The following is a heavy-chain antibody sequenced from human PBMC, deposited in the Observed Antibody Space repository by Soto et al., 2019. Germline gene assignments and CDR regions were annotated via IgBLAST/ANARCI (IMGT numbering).Heavy chain of an antibody. CDR3: ARGITLPTPLDY. CDR1: GYTFMSYP. V-gene: IGHV1-3*01. J-gene: IGHJ4*02. CDR2: INAGDDIT. Sequence: ASVKVSCKASGYTFMSYPLHWVRQAPGQRPEWMGWINAGDDITQFSQKFQGRLTFTRDTSASTGYMELRSLRSEDTAVYYCARGITLPTPLDYWGQGTLVTVSS. D-gene: IGHD1-20*01.